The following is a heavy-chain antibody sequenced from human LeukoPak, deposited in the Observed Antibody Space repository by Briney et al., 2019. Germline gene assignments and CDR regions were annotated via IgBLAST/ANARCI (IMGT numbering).Heavy chain of an antibody. D-gene: IGHD6-13*01. J-gene: IGHJ5*02. V-gene: IGHV4-59*08. CDR2: IYYSGST. CDR1: GGSISSYY. Sequence: SETLSLTCTVSGGSISSYYWSWIRRPPGKGLGWIGYIYYSGSTNYNPSLKSRVTISVDTSKNQFSLKLSSVTAADTAVYYCARQGSIAAAANWFDPWGQGTLVTVSS. CDR3: ARQGSIAAAANWFDP.